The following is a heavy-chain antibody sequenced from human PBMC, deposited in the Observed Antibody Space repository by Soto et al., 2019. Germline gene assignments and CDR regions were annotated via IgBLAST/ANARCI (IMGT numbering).Heavy chain of an antibody. V-gene: IGHV3-23*01. D-gene: IGHD6-6*01. Sequence: GGSLRLSCAASGFIFNNSGMSWVRQAPGKGLEWVSSLSGSGISTYYADSVKGRFTISRDNSKNTLYLQMNSLRAEDTAVYYCAKTPYSSSSDVIDYWGQGTLVTVSS. CDR2: LSGSGIST. CDR1: GFIFNNSG. CDR3: AKTPYSSSSDVIDY. J-gene: IGHJ4*02.